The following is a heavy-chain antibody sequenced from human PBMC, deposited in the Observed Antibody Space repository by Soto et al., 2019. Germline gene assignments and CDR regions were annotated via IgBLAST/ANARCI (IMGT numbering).Heavy chain of an antibody. CDR3: ARQGVGWELLRWFDP. V-gene: IGHV1-8*01. CDR1: GYTFTSYD. J-gene: IGHJ5*02. D-gene: IGHD1-26*01. CDR2: MNPNSDNT. Sequence: ASVKVSCKASGYTFTSYDINWVRQATGQGLEWMGWMNPNSDNTGYAQKFQGRVTMTRNTSISTAYMELSSLRSEDTAVYYCARQGVGWELLRWFDPWGQGTLVTVSS.